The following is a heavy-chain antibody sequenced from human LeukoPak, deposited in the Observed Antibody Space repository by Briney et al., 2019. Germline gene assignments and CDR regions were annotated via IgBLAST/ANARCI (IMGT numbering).Heavy chain of an antibody. Sequence: SETLSLTCAVYGGSFSGYYWRWIRQPPGKGLEWIGEINHSGSTNYNPSLKSRVTISVDTSKNQFSLKLSSVTATDTAVYYCARLVLAYCGGDCRDYWGQGTLVTVSS. CDR3: ARLVLAYCGGDCRDY. J-gene: IGHJ4*02. V-gene: IGHV4-34*01. CDR2: INHSGST. D-gene: IGHD2-21*02. CDR1: GGSFSGYY.